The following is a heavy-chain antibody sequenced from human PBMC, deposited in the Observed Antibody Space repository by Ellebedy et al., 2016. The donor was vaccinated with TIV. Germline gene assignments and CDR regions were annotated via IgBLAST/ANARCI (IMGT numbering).Heavy chain of an antibody. Sequence: SETLSLXXTVSGGPASRYFWSWIRQPAGKGLEWIGRIFTSGSFNYNPSLMSRVTMSVVTSKNQTSLRLNSVTAADTAVYYCARVHCSITTCDYYYMDVWGKGTTVTVSS. D-gene: IGHD1-1*01. V-gene: IGHV4-4*07. CDR1: GGPASRYF. CDR3: ARVHCSITTCDYYYMDV. J-gene: IGHJ6*03. CDR2: IFTSGSF.